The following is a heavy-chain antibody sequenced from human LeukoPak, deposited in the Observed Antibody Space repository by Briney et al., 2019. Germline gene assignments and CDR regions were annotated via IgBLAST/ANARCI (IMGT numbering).Heavy chain of an antibody. V-gene: IGHV4-38-2*01. D-gene: IGHD4-17*01. J-gene: IGHJ6*03. CDR1: GYSISSGYY. Sequence: SETLSLTCAVSGYSISSGYYWGWIRQPPGKGLEWIGSIYYSGSTYYNPSLKSRVTISVDTSKNQFSLKLSSVTAADTAVYYCARNLLDYGDYGYYMDVWGKGTTVTVSS. CDR2: IYYSGST. CDR3: ARNLLDYGDYGYYMDV.